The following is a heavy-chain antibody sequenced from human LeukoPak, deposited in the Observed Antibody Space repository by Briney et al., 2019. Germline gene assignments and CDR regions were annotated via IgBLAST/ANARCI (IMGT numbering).Heavy chain of an antibody. CDR3: ASNLVRVLYYFDY. J-gene: IGHJ4*02. CDR1: GGTFSSYA. V-gene: IGHV1-69*13. Sequence: SVKVSCKASGGTFSSYAISWVRQAPGQGLEWMGGIIPIFGTANYAQKFQGRVTITADESTSTAYMELSSLRSKDTAVYYCASNLVRVLYYFDYWGQGTLVTVSS. D-gene: IGHD6-6*01. CDR2: IIPIFGTA.